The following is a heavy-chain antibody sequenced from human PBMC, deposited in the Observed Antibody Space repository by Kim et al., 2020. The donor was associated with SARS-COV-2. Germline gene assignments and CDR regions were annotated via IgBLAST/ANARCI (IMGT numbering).Heavy chain of an antibody. J-gene: IGHJ1*01. Sequence: VKGRFTISRDNAKNSLYLQMNSLRAEDTAVYYCARDDGEGSGWYPSYFQHWGQGTLVTVSS. D-gene: IGHD6-19*01. V-gene: IGHV3-21*01. CDR3: ARDDGEGSGWYPSYFQH.